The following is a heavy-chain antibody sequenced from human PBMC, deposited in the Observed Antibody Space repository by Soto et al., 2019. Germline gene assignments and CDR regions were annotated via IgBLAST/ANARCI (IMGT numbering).Heavy chain of an antibody. CDR2: IIPIFGTA. CDR3: ARKNIAAAGTLYWFDP. J-gene: IGHJ5*02. D-gene: IGHD6-13*01. V-gene: IGHV1-69*13. Sequence: SVKVSCKTSGGTFSSYAISWVRQAPGQGLEWMGGIIPIFGTANYAQKFQGRVTITADESTSTAYMELSSLRSEDTAVYYCARKNIAAAGTLYWFDPWGQGTLVTVSS. CDR1: GGTFSSYA.